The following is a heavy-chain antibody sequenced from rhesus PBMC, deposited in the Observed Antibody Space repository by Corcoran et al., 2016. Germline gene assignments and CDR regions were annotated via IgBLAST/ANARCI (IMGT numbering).Heavy chain of an antibody. CDR3: ARGSDSSGWTGIYNRFDV. Sequence: QVQLQESGPGLVKPSETLSLTCAVSGGSISSSNWWSWIRHPPGKGLGWVGYISGSSGSTYYNPSLKSRVTISKDTSKNQFSLKLSSVTAADTAVYYCARGSDSSGWTGIYNRFDVWGPGVLVTVSS. CDR1: GGSISSSNW. D-gene: IGHD6-31*01. CDR2: ISGSSGST. V-gene: IGHV4S19*01. J-gene: IGHJ5-1*01.